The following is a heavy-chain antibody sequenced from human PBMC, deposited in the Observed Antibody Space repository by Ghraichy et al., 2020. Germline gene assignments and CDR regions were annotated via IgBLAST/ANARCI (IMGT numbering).Heavy chain of an antibody. CDR3: ARGKRRYCSSTSCTPSYYFDY. CDR1: GYTFTSYD. J-gene: IGHJ4*02. D-gene: IGHD2-2*01. V-gene: IGHV1-8*01. CDR2: MNPNSGNT. Sequence: ASVKVSCKASGYTFTSYDINWVRQATGQGLEWMGWMNPNSGNTGYAQKFQGRVTMTRNTSISTAYMELSSLRSEDTAVYYCARGKRRYCSSTSCTPSYYFDYWGQGTLVTVSS.